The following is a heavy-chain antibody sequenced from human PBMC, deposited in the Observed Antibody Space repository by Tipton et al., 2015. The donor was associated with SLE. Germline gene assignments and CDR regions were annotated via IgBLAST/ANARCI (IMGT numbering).Heavy chain of an antibody. V-gene: IGHV3-33*01. CDR1: GFTFSSHG. D-gene: IGHD3-3*01. CDR2: IRYDGSNK. J-gene: IGHJ4*02. Sequence: SLRLSCAASGFTFSSHGMHWVRQAPDKGLEWVTFIRYDGSNKYYADSVKGRFTISRDNSKNSLYLQMNGLRAEDTAVYYCARSPVDYWNGYSAWGQGTLVAVSS. CDR3: ARSPVDYWNGYSA.